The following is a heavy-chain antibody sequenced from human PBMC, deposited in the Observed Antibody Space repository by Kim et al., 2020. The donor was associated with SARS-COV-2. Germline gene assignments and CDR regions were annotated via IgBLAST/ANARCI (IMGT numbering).Heavy chain of an antibody. CDR2: ISYSGST. V-gene: IGHV4-31*03. CDR1: GGSISSSGYY. CDR3: ARGGELGRGDWFDP. Sequence: SETLSLTCTVSGGSISSSGYYWSWIRQHPEKGLEWIGFISYSGSTHYNPSLKSRVTIVADTSKNQFSLRLSSVIAADTAVYYCARGGELGRGDWFDPWGQGTLVTVSS. J-gene: IGHJ5*02. D-gene: IGHD1-26*01.